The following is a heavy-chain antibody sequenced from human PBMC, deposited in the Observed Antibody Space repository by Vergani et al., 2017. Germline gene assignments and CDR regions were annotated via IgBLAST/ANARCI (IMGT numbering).Heavy chain of an antibody. D-gene: IGHD1-26*01. CDR1: GFTFSDHY. CDR3: ARDVGALDY. CDR2: TRNKANSYTT. J-gene: IGHJ4*02. Sequence: VQLVESGGGVVQPGRSLRLSCAASGFTFSDHYMDWVRQAPGKGLEWVGRTRNKANSYTTEYAASVKGRFTISRDDSKNSLYLQMNSLKTEDTAVYYCARDVGALDYWGQGTLVTVSS. V-gene: IGHV3-72*01.